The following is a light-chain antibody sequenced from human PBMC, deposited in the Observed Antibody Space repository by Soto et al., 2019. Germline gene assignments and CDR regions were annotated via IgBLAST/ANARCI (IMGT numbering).Light chain of an antibody. CDR1: QSVSSY. Sequence: EIALTQSPDTLSLSPGERATLSCRASQSVSSYLAWYQQKPGQAPRLLIYGAYSRATGIPDRFSGSGSGTDFNLAISRLEPGDSSVYFCQQCDTSPWTFGQGTKVEIK. J-gene: IGKJ1*01. CDR2: GAY. CDR3: QQCDTSPWT. V-gene: IGKV3-20*01.